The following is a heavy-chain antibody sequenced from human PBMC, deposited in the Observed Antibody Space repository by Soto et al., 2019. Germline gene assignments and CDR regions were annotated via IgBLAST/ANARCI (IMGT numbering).Heavy chain of an antibody. Sequence: QVQLVQSGAEVKKPGASVKVSCKASGYTFTGYYMHWVRQAPGQGLEWMGWINPNSGGTDHAQKFQGRVTMTRDTSISSVYMEASRLRSDDTAVYYCARANSGDDDEFDYWGQGTLVTVSS. V-gene: IGHV1-2*02. CDR1: GYTFTGYY. CDR3: ARANSGDDDEFDY. J-gene: IGHJ4*02. D-gene: IGHD5-12*01. CDR2: INPNSGGT.